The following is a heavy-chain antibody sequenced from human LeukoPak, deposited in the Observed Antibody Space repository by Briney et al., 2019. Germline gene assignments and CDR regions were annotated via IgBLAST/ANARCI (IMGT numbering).Heavy chain of an antibody. CDR1: GGSISSYY. V-gene: IGHV4-59*01. J-gene: IGHJ4*02. D-gene: IGHD3-10*01. CDR3: ARYTSGSYREFDY. CDR2: IYYSGTT. Sequence: PSETLSLTCTVSGGSISSYYWSWIRQSPGKGLEWIGHIYYSGTTNYNPSLKSRVTISVDTSKNHFSLKLSSVTAADTAVYYCARYTSGSYREFDYWGQGTLVTVSS.